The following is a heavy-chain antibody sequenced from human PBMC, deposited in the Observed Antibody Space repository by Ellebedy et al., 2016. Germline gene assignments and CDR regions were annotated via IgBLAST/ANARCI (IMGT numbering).Heavy chain of an antibody. J-gene: IGHJ5*02. CDR2: IKSDGSST. CDR1: GFTFGRYW. D-gene: IGHD4-11*01. CDR3: ARDRGDYSISGP. V-gene: IGHV3-74*01. Sequence: GGSLRLSCVASGFTFGRYWMHWVRQAPGNKLVWVSRIKSDGSSTTYADSVKGRFTTSRDNARNTLYLQMNSLRGEDTAVYFRARDRGDYSISGPWGQGTLVTVSS.